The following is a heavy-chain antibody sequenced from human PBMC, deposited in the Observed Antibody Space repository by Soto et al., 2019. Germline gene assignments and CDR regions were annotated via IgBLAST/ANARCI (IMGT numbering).Heavy chain of an antibody. CDR2: IIPIFGTA. CDR3: ARLVTYSSSSDY. CDR1: GGTFSSYA. D-gene: IGHD6-6*01. J-gene: IGHJ4*02. Sequence: GASVKVSCKASGGTFSSYAISWVRQAPGQGLEWMGGIIPIFGTANYAQKFQGRVTITAGESTSTAYMELSSLRSEDTAVYYCARLVTYSSSSDYWGQGTLVTVSS. V-gene: IGHV1-69*13.